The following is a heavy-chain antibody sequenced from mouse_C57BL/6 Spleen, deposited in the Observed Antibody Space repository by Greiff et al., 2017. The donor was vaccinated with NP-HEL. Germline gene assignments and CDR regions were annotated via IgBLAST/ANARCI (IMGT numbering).Heavy chain of an antibody. J-gene: IGHJ4*01. Sequence: EVQVVESGEGLVKPGGSLKLSCAASGFTFSSYAMSWVRQTPEKRLEWVAYISSGGDYIYYADTVKGRFTISRDNARNTLSLQMSSLKSEDTAIYYCTRETTVVATGAMDYWGQGTSVTVAS. V-gene: IGHV5-9-1*02. CDR2: ISSGGDYI. D-gene: IGHD1-1*01. CDR1: GFTFSSYA. CDR3: TRETTVVATGAMDY.